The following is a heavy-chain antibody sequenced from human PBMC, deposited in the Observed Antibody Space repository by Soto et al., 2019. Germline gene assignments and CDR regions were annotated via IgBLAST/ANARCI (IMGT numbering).Heavy chain of an antibody. V-gene: IGHV3-21*04. Sequence: GGSLRLSCAASGFTFSSYSMNWVRQAPGKGLEWVSSISSSSSYIYYADSVKGRFTISRDNAKNSLYLQMNSLRAEDTAVYYCAKEGYCSSTSCPTHPFDYWGQGTLVTVSS. CDR3: AKEGYCSSTSCPTHPFDY. D-gene: IGHD2-2*01. CDR1: GFTFSSYS. J-gene: IGHJ4*02. CDR2: ISSSSSYI.